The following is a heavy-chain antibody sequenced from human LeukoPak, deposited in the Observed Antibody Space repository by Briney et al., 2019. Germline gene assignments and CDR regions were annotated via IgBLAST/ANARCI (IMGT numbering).Heavy chain of an antibody. CDR1: GFIFSNYY. D-gene: IGHD6-13*01. J-gene: IGHJ4*02. CDR2: ISNTGSPI. CDR3: ARGGYSSSWYRFDY. Sequence: GGSLRLSCAASGFIFSNYYMSWVRQAPGKGLEYVSHISNTGSPIYYADSVKGRFTISRDNAKNSLYLQMNSLRAEDTAVYYCARGGYSSSWYRFDYWGQGTLVTVSS. V-gene: IGHV3-11*01.